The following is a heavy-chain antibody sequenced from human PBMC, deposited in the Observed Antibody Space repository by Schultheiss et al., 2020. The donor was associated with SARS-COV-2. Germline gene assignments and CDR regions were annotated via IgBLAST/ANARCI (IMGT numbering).Heavy chain of an antibody. CDR3: ARDHRSRGMLWFGDPHYYYGMDV. Sequence: ASVKVSCKASGYTFTGYYMHWVRQAPGQGLEWMGWINPNSGGTNYAQKFQGRVTMTRDTSISTAYMELSSLRSEDTAVYYCARDHRSRGMLWFGDPHYYYGMDVWGQGTTVTVSS. J-gene: IGHJ6*02. CDR1: GYTFTGYY. D-gene: IGHD3-10*01. CDR2: INPNSGGT. V-gene: IGHV1-2*02.